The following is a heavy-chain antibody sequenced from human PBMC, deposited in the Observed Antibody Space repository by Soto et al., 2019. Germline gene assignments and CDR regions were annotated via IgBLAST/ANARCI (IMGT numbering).Heavy chain of an antibody. CDR3: ARDCTSTTCYLYYYGMDV. J-gene: IGHJ6*02. D-gene: IGHD2-2*01. V-gene: IGHV4-38-2*01. CDR2: IYHSGST. CDR1: GYSISSGYY. Sequence: SETLSLSCAVSGYSISSGYYWGWIRQPPGKGLEWIGSIYHSGSTYYNPSLKSRVTISVDTSKNQFSLKLSSVTAADTAVYYCARDCTSTTCYLYYYGMDVWGQGTTVTVSS.